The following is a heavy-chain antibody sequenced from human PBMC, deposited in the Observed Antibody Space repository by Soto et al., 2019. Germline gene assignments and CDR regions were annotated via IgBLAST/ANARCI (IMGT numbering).Heavy chain of an antibody. CDR1: GFTFDSYG. CDR2: ISIDGSHI. CDR3: AKDHHEGAVGYYYYYGMDV. D-gene: IGHD6-13*01. V-gene: IGHV3-30*18. J-gene: IGHJ6*02. Sequence: QVQLVESGGGVVQAGRSLRLSCAASGFTFDSYGIHWVRQAPCKGLEWVAVISIDGSHIHYADSVKGRFTISRDNFENTVYLQMNSLRGEDTAVYYCAKDHHEGAVGYYYYYGMDVWGLGTTVIVSS.